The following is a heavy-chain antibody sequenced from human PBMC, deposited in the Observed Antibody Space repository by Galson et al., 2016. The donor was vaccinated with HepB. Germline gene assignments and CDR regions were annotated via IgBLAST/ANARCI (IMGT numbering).Heavy chain of an antibody. D-gene: IGHD3-22*01. Sequence: TLSLTCTVSGGSISSSSYYWGWIRQSPGEGLEWIGSIYYSGSIHYNPSLKSRVTISVDTSKNRISLKLTPVTAADTAVYYCARGTIKVVVITLGWFDPWGQGTLVTVSS. V-gene: IGHV4-39*01. CDR1: GGSISSSSYY. J-gene: IGHJ5*02. CDR2: IYYSGSI. CDR3: ARGTIKVVVITLGWFDP.